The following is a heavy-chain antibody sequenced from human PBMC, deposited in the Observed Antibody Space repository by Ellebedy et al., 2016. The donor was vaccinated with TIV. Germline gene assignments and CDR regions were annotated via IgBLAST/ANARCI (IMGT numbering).Heavy chain of an antibody. J-gene: IGHJ4*02. CDR2: ISYDGSNK. V-gene: IGHV3-30-3*01. CDR3: AKVCSWFGELLGRYYFDY. CDR1: GFTFSSYA. Sequence: GESLKISXAASGFTFSSYAMHWVRQAPGKGLEWVAVISYDGSNKYYADSVKGRFTISRDNSKNTLYLQMNSLRAEDTAVYYCAKVCSWFGELLGRYYFDYWGQGTLVTVSS. D-gene: IGHD3-10*01.